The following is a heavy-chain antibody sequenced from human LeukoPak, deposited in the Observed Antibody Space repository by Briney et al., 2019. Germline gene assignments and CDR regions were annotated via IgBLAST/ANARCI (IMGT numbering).Heavy chain of an antibody. J-gene: IGHJ4*02. CDR3: ARVAISHYFDY. CDR2: INPSGGST. D-gene: IGHD2-21*01. Sequence: ASMKVSCKASGYTFTSYYMHWVRQAPGQGLEWMGIINPSGGSTSYAQKFQGRVTMTRDTSTSTVYMELSSLRSEDTAVYYCARVAISHYFDYWGQGTLVTVSS. CDR1: GYTFTSYY. V-gene: IGHV1-46*01.